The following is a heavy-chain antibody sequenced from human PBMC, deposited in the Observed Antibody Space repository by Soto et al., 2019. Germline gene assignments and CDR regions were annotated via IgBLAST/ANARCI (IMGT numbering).Heavy chain of an antibody. Sequence: QMQLVESGGGVVQPGGSLRLSCAASGFKFREFGMHWVRQAPGKGLEWVALISYDGSDYADSVKGRFTISRDDSRDTLYLHMGNVRGDDPGVYYCARRWNYCLDFWGQGTLVAVSS. V-gene: IGHV3-33*05. CDR1: GFKFREFG. CDR3: ARRWNYCLDF. CDR2: ISYDGSD. J-gene: IGHJ4*02. D-gene: IGHD3-10*01.